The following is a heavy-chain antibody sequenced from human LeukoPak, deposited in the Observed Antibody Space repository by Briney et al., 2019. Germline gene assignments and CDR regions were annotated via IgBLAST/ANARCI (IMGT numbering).Heavy chain of an antibody. Sequence: ASVKVSCKASGYTFTSYGISWVRQAPGQGLEWMGWISAYDGNTNYAQKLQGRVTMTTDTSTSTAYMELSSLRSEDTAVYYCARGSDYDFWSGYYYYYYYYGMDVWGQGTTVTVSS. CDR1: GYTFTSYG. CDR2: ISAYDGNT. CDR3: ARGSDYDFWSGYYYYYYYYGMDV. V-gene: IGHV1-18*01. D-gene: IGHD3-3*01. J-gene: IGHJ6*02.